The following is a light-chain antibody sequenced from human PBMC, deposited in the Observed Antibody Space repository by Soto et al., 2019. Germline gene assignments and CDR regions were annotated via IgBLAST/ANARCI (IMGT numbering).Light chain of an antibody. Sequence: EIVMTQSPATLSVAPGERATLSCRASQSVSSNLAWYQQKPGLPPRLLIYGAFIRATGIPARFSGSGSGTEFTLTISSLQSEDFAIYYCQQYNNWPPYTFGQGTKLEI. J-gene: IGKJ2*01. CDR2: GAF. CDR3: QQYNNWPPYT. V-gene: IGKV3-15*01. CDR1: QSVSSN.